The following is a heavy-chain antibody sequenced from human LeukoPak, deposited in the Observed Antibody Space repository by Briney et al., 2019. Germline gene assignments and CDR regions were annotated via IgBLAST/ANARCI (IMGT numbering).Heavy chain of an antibody. CDR1: GFTFDDYG. CDR3: ARDASYYHILPRYYIRFLEY. V-gene: IGHV3-20*01. Sequence: GGSLRLSCAASGFTFDDYGMSWVRQAPGKGLEWVSGINWNGGSTVYADSVKGRFTISRDNAKNSLYLQMNSLRAEDTALYNSARDASYYHILPRYYIRFLEYWRQATLVTVSS. CDR2: INWNGGST. D-gene: IGHD3-9*01. J-gene: IGHJ4*02.